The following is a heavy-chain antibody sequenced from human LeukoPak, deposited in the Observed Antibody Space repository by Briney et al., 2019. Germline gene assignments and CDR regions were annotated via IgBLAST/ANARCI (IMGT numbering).Heavy chain of an antibody. CDR3: ARQNDFRLDY. Sequence: GESLKISCKGSGYTFSSYWIGWVRQMPGKGLEWMGIIYPGDSDTRYSPSLQGQVTISVDTSIGTAYLQWSSLKASDTAIYYCARQNDFRLDYWGRGTLVTVSS. CDR1: GYTFSSYW. CDR2: IYPGDSDT. J-gene: IGHJ4*02. D-gene: IGHD3-3*01. V-gene: IGHV5-51*01.